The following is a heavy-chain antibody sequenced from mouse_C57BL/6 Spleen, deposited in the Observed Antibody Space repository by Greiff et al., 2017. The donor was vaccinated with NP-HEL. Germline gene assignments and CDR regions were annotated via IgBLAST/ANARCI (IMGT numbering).Heavy chain of an antibody. Sequence: QVQLQQPGAELVKPGASVKLSCKASGYTFTSYWMHWVKQRPGQGLEWIGTIHPNSGSTNYNEKFKSKATLTVDKSSSTAYMQLSSLTSEDSAVYYCARYDYDEDFDYWGQGTTLTVSS. V-gene: IGHV1-64*01. D-gene: IGHD2-4*01. CDR2: IHPNSGST. CDR1: GYTFTSYW. J-gene: IGHJ2*01. CDR3: ARYDYDEDFDY.